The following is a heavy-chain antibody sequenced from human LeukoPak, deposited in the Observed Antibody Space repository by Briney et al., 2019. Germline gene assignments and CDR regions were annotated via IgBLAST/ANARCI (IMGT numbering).Heavy chain of an antibody. CDR3: AKTYTYYDFWSGGY. Sequence: GGSLRLSCAASGFTFSSYWMSWVRQAPGKGLEWVANIKQDGSEKYYVDSVKGRFTISRDNSKNTLYLQMNSLRAEDTAVYYCAKTYTYYDFWSGGYWGQGTLVTVSS. CDR1: GFTFSSYW. D-gene: IGHD3-3*01. J-gene: IGHJ4*02. V-gene: IGHV3-7*01. CDR2: IKQDGSEK.